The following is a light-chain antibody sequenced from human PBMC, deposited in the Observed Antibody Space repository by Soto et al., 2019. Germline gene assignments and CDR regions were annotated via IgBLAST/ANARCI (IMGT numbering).Light chain of an antibody. Sequence: EIVLTQSPGTLSLSPGERATLSCRASQSVSSKYLAWYQQKPGQAPRVLIYGTSIRASGVPERFSGGGSGTDFTLTISSLLPEDFATYFCQQSYSHPWTFGQGTTV. CDR2: GTS. CDR3: QQSYSHPWT. CDR1: QSVSSKY. J-gene: IGKJ1*01. V-gene: IGKV3-20*01.